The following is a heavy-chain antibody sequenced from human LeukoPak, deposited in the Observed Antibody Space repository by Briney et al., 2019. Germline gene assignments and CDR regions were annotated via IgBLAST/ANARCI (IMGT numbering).Heavy chain of an antibody. CDR1: GFTFSTYA. J-gene: IGHJ4*02. D-gene: IGHD5-24*01. V-gene: IGHV3-23*01. CDR2: ISGSGLST. CDR3: AKDDAWLQYND. Sequence: PSGGSLRLSCAASGFTFSTYAMSWVRQAPGKGLEWVSAISGSGLSTYYADSVQGRFTISRDNSKNTLYLQMNSLRAEDTAVYYCAKDDAWLQYNDWGQGTLVTVSS.